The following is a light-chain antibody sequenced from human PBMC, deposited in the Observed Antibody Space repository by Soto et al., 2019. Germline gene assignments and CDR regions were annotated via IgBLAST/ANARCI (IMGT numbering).Light chain of an antibody. J-gene: IGLJ3*02. V-gene: IGLV4-69*01. CDR2: LNSDGSH. CDR1: SGHSSYA. Sequence: QPVLTQSPSASASLGASVKLTCTLSSGHSSYAIAWHQQQPEKGPRYLMKLNSDGSHSKGDGIPDRFSGSSSGAERYLTISNLQSEDEADYYCQTWGTGIRVFGGGTKLTVL. CDR3: QTWGTGIRV.